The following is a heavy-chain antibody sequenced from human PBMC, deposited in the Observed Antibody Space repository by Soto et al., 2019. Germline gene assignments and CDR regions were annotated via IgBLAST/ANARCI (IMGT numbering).Heavy chain of an antibody. CDR3: AGYYDILTSDLNWFDP. D-gene: IGHD3-9*01. Sequence: SETLSLTCTVSGGSISSYYWSWIRQPPGKGLEWIGYIYYSGSTNYNPSLKSRVTISVDTSKNQFSLKLSSVTAADTAVYYCAGYYDILTSDLNWFDPWGQGTLVTVSS. CDR2: IYYSGST. V-gene: IGHV4-59*01. CDR1: GGSISSYY. J-gene: IGHJ5*02.